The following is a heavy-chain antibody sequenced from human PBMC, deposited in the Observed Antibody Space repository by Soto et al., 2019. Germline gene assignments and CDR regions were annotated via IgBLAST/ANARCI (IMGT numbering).Heavy chain of an antibody. CDR1: GYTFTNYY. V-gene: IGHV1-46*01. J-gene: IGHJ4*02. CDR2: SNPNGGST. CDR3: ARGLAAGDY. Sequence: QVQLVQSGAEVKKPGASVKRSCKASGYTFTNYYTHWVRQAPGQGLEWRATSNPNGGSTNYAQKFQGRVTLTRDTSTSTVYMDLSSLKSEDTAVYYCARGLAAGDYWGQGTLVTVSS. D-gene: IGHD6-13*01.